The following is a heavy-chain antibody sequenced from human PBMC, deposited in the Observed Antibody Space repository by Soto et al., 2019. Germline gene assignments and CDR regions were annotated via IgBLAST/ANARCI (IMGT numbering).Heavy chain of an antibody. J-gene: IGHJ5*02. CDR3: ARQWLDSSREIDP. D-gene: IGHD6-13*01. Sequence: SETLSLTCTVSGGSISSSSYYWGWIRQPPGKGLEWIGGIYYSGSTYYNPSLKSRVTISVDTSKNQFSLKLSSVTAADTAVYYCARQWLDSSREIDPWGQGTLVTVSS. V-gene: IGHV4-39*01. CDR2: IYYSGST. CDR1: GGSISSSSYY.